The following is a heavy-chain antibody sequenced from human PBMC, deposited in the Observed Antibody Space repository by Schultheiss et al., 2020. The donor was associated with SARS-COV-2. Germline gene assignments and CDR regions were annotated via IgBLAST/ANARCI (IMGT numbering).Heavy chain of an antibody. CDR1: GFTFSGSA. V-gene: IGHV3-30*04. CDR3: ARMGILEY. CDR2: ISYDGSNK. Sequence: GGSLRLSCAVSGFTFSGSAMHWVRQAPGKGLEWVAVISYDGSNKYYADSVKGRFTISRDNAKNSLYLQMNSLRSDDTAVYYCARMGILEYWGQGTLVTVSS. J-gene: IGHJ4*02. D-gene: IGHD7-27*01.